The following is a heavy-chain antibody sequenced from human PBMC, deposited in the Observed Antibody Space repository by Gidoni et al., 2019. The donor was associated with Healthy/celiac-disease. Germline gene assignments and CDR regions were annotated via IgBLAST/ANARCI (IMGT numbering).Heavy chain of an antibody. CDR1: GFTFSSYA. CDR2: ISGSGGST. CDR3: AKAAEPYYYYYGMDV. J-gene: IGHJ6*02. D-gene: IGHD6-13*01. Sequence: EVHLLESGGGLVQPGGSLRLSCAASGFTFSSYAMSWVRQAPGKGLEWVSAISGSGGSTYYADSVKGRFTISRDNSKNTLYLQMKSLRAEDTAVYYCAKAAEPYYYYYGMDVWGQGTTVTVSS. V-gene: IGHV3-23*01.